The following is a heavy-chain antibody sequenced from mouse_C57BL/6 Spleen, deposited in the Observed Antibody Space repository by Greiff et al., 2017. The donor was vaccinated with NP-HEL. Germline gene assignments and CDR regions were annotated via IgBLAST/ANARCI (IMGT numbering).Heavy chain of an antibody. V-gene: IGHV2-5*01. J-gene: IGHJ4*01. CDR3: AKNWGVYDGYPYAMDY. D-gene: IGHD2-3*01. CDR2: IWRGGST. CDR1: GFSLTSYG. Sequence: QVQLQQSGPGLVQPSQSLSITCTVSGFSLTSYGVHWVRQSPGKGLEWLGVIWRGGSTDYNAAFMSRLSITKDNSKSQVFFKMNSLQADDTAIYYCAKNWGVYDGYPYAMDYWGQGTSVTVSS.